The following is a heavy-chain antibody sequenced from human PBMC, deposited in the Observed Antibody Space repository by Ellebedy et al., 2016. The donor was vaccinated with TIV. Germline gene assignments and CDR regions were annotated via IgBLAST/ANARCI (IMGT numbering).Heavy chain of an antibody. D-gene: IGHD3-16*01. CDR3: ASFDYDVEGYYGLDV. V-gene: IGHV4-59*01. J-gene: IGHJ6*02. Sequence: SETLSLXXTVSGASISTYSWTWIRQPPGKGLEWMGYFFRGGDTNYNPSLESRVFTSIDTSRNQFSLSLSSVTAADTGSYFCASFDYDVEGYYGLDVWGQGTTVTVSS. CDR2: FFRGGDT. CDR1: GASISTYS.